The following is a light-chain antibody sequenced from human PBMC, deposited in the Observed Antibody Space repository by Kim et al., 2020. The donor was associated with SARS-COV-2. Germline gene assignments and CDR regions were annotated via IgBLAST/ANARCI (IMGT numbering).Light chain of an antibody. CDR3: LQDYDYPLT. CDR2: ATS. J-gene: IGKJ4*01. Sequence: ANQMTQSPSSLSASVGDRVTITCRASQGIRNDLGWYQQKPGRAPNLLIYATSTLQSGVPSRFSGSGSGTDFTLTISSLQPEDVATYYCLQDYDYPLTFGGGTKVDIK. CDR1: QGIRND. V-gene: IGKV1-6*01.